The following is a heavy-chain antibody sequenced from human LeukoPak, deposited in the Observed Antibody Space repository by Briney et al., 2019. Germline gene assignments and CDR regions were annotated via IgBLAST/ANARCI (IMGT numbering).Heavy chain of an antibody. CDR2: IGTAGDT. CDR1: GFTFSSYD. D-gene: IGHD3-16*02. V-gene: IGHV3-13*01. J-gene: IGHJ6*02. Sequence: PGGSLRLSCAASGFTFSSYDMHWVRQATGKGLEWVSAIGTAGDTYYPGSVKGRFTISRENAKNSLYLQMNSLRAEDTAVYYCARSLREWELSLSSSGGYYYYYGMDVWGQGTTVTVSS. CDR3: ARSLREWELSLSSSGGYYYYYGMDV.